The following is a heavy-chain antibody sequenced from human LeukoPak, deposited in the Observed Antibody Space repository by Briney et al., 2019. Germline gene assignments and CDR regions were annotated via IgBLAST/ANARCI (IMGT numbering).Heavy chain of an antibody. Sequence: SETLSLTCTVSGGSISSSKYYWGWIRQPPGKGLEWIGTIFNSGSTHYSPSLKSRVTISVDTSKNQFSLKLSSVTAADTAMYYCARVSRGNSVGGDYWGQGTLVTVSS. CDR1: GGSISSSKYY. J-gene: IGHJ4*02. CDR2: IFNSGST. D-gene: IGHD4-23*01. CDR3: ARVSRGNSVGGDY. V-gene: IGHV4-39*07.